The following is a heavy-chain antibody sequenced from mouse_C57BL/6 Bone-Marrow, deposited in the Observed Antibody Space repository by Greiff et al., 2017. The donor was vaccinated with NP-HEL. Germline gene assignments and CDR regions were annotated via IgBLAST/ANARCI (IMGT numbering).Heavy chain of an antibody. CDR1: GFSLTSYG. J-gene: IGHJ3*01. CDR3: AKHTGTTGGGFAY. V-gene: IGHV2-9*01. D-gene: IGHD1-1*01. CDR2: IWGGGST. Sequence: VMLVESGPGLVAPSQSLSITCTVSGFSLTSYGVDWVRQPPGKGLEWLGVIWGGGSTNYTSALMSILSISKDNSKSQVFLKMNSLQTDDTAMYDCAKHTGTTGGGFAYWGQGTLVTVSA.